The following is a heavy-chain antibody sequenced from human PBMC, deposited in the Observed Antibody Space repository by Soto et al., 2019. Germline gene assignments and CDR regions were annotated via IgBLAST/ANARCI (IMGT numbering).Heavy chain of an antibody. J-gene: IGHJ5*02. CDR2: IYATGTT. Sequence: PSETLSLTCSVSGASISGFYWSWIRKSAGKGLEWIGRIYATGTTDYNPSLKSRVMMSVDTSKKQFSLKLRSVTAADTAVYYCVRDGTKTLRDWFDPWGQGISVTVSS. CDR3: VRDGTKTLRDWFDP. D-gene: IGHD1-1*01. CDR1: GASISGFY. V-gene: IGHV4-4*07.